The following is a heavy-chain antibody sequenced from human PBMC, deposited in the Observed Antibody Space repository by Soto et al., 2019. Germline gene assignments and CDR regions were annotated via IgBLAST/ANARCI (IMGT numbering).Heavy chain of an antibody. CDR3: AKDYKARTRFCGADICYPGVF. CDR2: IDPDGGGT. CDR1: GYTFPSWY. Sequence: QVHLVQSGAEVKQPGASVTLSCKASGYTFPSWYIHWVRQAPGQGLEWMGIIDPDGGGTIYAQKFQGRVTMTRDTSASTVYLELSSLRSEDTAVYYCAKDYKARTRFCGADICYPGVFWGPGTLLTVSS. J-gene: IGHJ2*01. D-gene: IGHD3-9*01. V-gene: IGHV1-46*01.